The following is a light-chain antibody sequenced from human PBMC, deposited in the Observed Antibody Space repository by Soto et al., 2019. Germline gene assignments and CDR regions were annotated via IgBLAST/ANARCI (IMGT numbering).Light chain of an antibody. V-gene: IGKV1-5*01. Sequence: DIQMTQSPSTLSASVENRVTITCRASQSISNWLAWYQQKPGKAPKLLIYDASTLDSGVPSRFSGSGSGTEFTLTISSLQPDDFAPYYCQQYNSYPWTFGQGTKVEIK. J-gene: IGKJ1*01. CDR1: QSISNW. CDR3: QQYNSYPWT. CDR2: DAS.